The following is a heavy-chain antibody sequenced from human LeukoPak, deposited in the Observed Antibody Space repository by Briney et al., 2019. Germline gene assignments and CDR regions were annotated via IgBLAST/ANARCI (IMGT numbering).Heavy chain of an antibody. Sequence: ASVNVSCTASGYALTDYYMHWVRQAPGQGLEWMGWINPNSGGTNYAQKFQGRVTMTRDTSISTAYRELSTLTSDDSAVYYCARDGVVVAARFVYWGQGTLVTVSS. CDR3: ARDGVVVAARFVY. D-gene: IGHD2-15*01. CDR2: INPNSGGT. J-gene: IGHJ4*02. V-gene: IGHV1-2*02. CDR1: GYALTDYY.